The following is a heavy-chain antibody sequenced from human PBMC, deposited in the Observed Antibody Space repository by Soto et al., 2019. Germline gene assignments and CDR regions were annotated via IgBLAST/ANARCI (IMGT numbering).Heavy chain of an antibody. J-gene: IGHJ6*02. CDR2: INPNSGGT. D-gene: IGHD6-19*01. CDR1: GYTFTGYY. CDR3: ARDSRSSGWYLDYYYGMDV. V-gene: IGHV1-2*02. Sequence: ASVKVSCKASGYTFTGYYMHWVRQAPGQGLEWMGWINPNSGGTNYAQKFQGRVTITADESTSTAYMELSSLRSEDTAVYYCARDSRSSGWYLDYYYGMDVWGQGTTVTVSS.